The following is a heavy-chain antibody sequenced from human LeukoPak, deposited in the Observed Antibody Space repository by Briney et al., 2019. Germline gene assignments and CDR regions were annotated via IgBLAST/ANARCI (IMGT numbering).Heavy chain of an antibody. J-gene: IGHJ6*03. CDR3: ARDPVRFFNAVHYYYMDV. CDR1: GFTFSSYS. Sequence: GGSLRLSCAASGFTFSSYSMNWVRQAPGKGLEWVSSISSSSSYIYYADSVKGRFTISRDNAKNSLYLQMNSLRAEDTAVYYCARDPVRFFNAVHYYYMDVWGKGTTVTVSS. V-gene: IGHV3-21*01. CDR2: ISSSSSYI. D-gene: IGHD3-3*01.